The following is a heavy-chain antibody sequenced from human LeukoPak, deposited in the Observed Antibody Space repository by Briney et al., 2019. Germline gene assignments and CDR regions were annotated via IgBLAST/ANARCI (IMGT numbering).Heavy chain of an antibody. V-gene: IGHV4-39*07. D-gene: IGHD3-22*01. J-gene: IGHJ4*02. Sequence: KPSETLSLTCTVSGDSITSGSYYWGWIRQTPGKGLEWIGNIYSDGDTSFNPSLKSRITMSVDTSKNQFSLRLNSVTAADTAVYFWARDSGFWLYWGQGTLVSVSS. CDR2: IYSDGDT. CDR1: GDSITSGSYY. CDR3: ARDSGFWLY.